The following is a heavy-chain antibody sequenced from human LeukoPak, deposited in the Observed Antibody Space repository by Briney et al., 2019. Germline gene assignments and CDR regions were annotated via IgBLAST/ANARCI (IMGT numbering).Heavy chain of an antibody. V-gene: IGHV3-11*04. Sequence: GGSLRLSCAASGFSISDYYMSWIRQAPGKGLEWVSYISSSASTIYYTDSVKGRFTISRDNAKNSLYLQMNSLTVEDTAVYYCARRRGNWFDPWGQGILVTVSS. CDR2: ISSSASTI. J-gene: IGHJ5*02. D-gene: IGHD3-10*01. CDR3: ARRRGNWFDP. CDR1: GFSISDYY.